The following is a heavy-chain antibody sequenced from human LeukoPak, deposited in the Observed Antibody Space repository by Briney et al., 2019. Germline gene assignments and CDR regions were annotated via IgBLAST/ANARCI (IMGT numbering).Heavy chain of an antibody. V-gene: IGHV1-69*05. CDR3: ARCSPNHVNSGYDFFDY. CDR1: GGTFSSYA. CDR2: IIPIFGTA. D-gene: IGHD5-12*01. J-gene: IGHJ4*02. Sequence: ASVKVSCKASGGTFSSYAISWVRQAPGQGLEWMGGIIPIFGTANYAQKFQGRVTITTDESTSTAYMELSSLRSEDTAVYYCARCSPNHVNSGYDFFDYWGQGTLVTVSS.